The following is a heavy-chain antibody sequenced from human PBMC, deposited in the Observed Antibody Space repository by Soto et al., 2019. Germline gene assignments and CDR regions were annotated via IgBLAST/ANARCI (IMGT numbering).Heavy chain of an antibody. J-gene: IGHJ4*02. CDR2: IYYSGST. CDR1: GGSISSGDYY. Sequence: SETLSLTCTVSGGSISSGDYYWSWIRQPPGKGLEWIGYIYYSGSTYYNPSLKSRVTISVDTSKNQFSLKLSSVTAADTAVYYCARYQLKAWYYYDSSGSDYWGQGTLVTVSS. CDR3: ARYQLKAWYYYDSSGSDY. V-gene: IGHV4-30-4*01. D-gene: IGHD3-22*01.